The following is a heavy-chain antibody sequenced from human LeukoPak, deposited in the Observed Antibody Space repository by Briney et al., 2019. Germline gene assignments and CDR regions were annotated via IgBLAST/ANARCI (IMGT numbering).Heavy chain of an antibody. CDR1: GFTFTNYA. J-gene: IGHJ4*02. Sequence: GGSLRLSCTASGFTFTNYAMSWVRQAPGKGLEWVSTLSGTGGNTYYADSVKGRFTISRDNSKNTLFQQMNSLRAEDTAIYYCAKVLSLQYFDWVLYADCWGQGTLVTVSS. CDR3: AKVLSLQYFDWVLYADC. CDR2: LSGTGGNT. D-gene: IGHD3-9*01. V-gene: IGHV3-23*01.